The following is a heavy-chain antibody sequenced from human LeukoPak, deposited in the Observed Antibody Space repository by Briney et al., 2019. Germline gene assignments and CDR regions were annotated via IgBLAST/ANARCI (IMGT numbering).Heavy chain of an antibody. V-gene: IGHV4-39*07. CDR1: GGSISSSSYY. J-gene: IGHJ3*02. CDR3: ARDLRTEDRYYYGSGSSDAFDI. Sequence: SETLSLTCTVSGGSISSSSYYWGWIRQPPGKGLEWIGSIYYSGSTYYNPSLKSRVTISVDTSKNQFSLKLSSVTTADTAVYYCARDLRTEDRYYYGSGSSDAFDIWGQGTMVTVSS. D-gene: IGHD3-10*01. CDR2: IYYSGST.